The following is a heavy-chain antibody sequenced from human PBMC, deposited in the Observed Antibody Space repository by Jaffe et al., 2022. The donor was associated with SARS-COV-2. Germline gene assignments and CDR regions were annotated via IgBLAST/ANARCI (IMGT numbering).Heavy chain of an antibody. CDR1: GFTFSRYA. CDR2: TNESGERT. Sequence: EVQLLESGGGLVQPGGSLRLSCGVSGFTFSRYAMSWVRQAPGKGLEWVSATNESGERTYYAVSVKGRFTISRDNSKNTLYLQMNGLRAEDTALYYCAKGIADDFWSGEGGYYYGMDVWGQGTTVTVSS. J-gene: IGHJ6*02. D-gene: IGHD3-3*01. V-gene: IGHV3-23*01. CDR3: AKGIADDFWSGEGGYYYGMDV.